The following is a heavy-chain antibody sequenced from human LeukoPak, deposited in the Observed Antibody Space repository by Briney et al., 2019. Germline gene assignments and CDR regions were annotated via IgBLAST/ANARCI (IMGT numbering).Heavy chain of an antibody. CDR3: TRDSMYCSSTSCLAY. Sequence: HRASVKVSCKASGYTFTAYSMHWVRQAPGQGLEWMGWIKPNSGVTNYAQRFQARVTMTSDMSISTAYMELNSLTSDDTAVYYCTRDSMYCSSTSCLAYWGQGTLVTVSS. CDR2: IKPNSGVT. J-gene: IGHJ4*02. D-gene: IGHD2-2*01. V-gene: IGHV1-2*02. CDR1: GYTFTAYS.